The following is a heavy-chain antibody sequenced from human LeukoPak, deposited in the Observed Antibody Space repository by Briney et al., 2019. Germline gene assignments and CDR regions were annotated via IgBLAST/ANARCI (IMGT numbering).Heavy chain of an antibody. CDR2: ISGSGDNT. Sequence: GGSLRLSCAASGFTFSSYAMSWVRQVPGKGLEWVSVISGSGDNTYYADSVKGRFTISRDNSKNMLHLQMNSLRAEDTAVYYCAKWKYSNSGIDDYWGQGTLVTVSS. CDR3: AKWKYSNSGIDDY. J-gene: IGHJ4*02. V-gene: IGHV3-23*01. CDR1: GFTFSSYA. D-gene: IGHD6-6*01.